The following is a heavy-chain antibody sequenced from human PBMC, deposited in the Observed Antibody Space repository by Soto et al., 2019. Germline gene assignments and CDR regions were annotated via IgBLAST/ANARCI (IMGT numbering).Heavy chain of an antibody. J-gene: IGHJ3*02. CDR2: IYTSGST. V-gene: IGHV4-4*07. D-gene: IGHD4-17*01. Sequence: SETLSLTCTVSGGSISSYYWSWIRQPAGKGLEWIGRIYTSGSTNYNPSLKSRVTMSVDTSKNQFSLKLSSVTAADTAVYYCERDHVTTAQDAFDIWGQGTMVTVSS. CDR3: ERDHVTTAQDAFDI. CDR1: GGSISSYY.